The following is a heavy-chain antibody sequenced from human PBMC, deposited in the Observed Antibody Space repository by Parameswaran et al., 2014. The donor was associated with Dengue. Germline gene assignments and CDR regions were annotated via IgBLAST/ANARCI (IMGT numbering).Heavy chain of an antibody. CDR3: ARVGWGGYYFDY. V-gene: IGHV4-59*01. Sequence: RWIRQPPGKGLEWIGYIYYSGSTNYNPSLKSRVTISVDTSKNQFSLKLSSVTAADTAVYYCARVGWGGYYFDYWGQGNPGHRLL. J-gene: IGHJ4*02. CDR2: IYYSGST. D-gene: IGHD2-21*01.